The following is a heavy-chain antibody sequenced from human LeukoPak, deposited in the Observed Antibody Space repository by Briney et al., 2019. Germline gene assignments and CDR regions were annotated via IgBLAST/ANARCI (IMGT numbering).Heavy chain of an antibody. V-gene: IGHV1-69*13. D-gene: IGHD6-13*01. J-gene: IGHJ6*03. Sequence: GASVTVSCKASGYTFTDYYMHWVRQAPGQGLEWMGGIIPIFGTANYAQRFQGRLTITADESTSTAYMEMSSLRSEDTALYYCASGIASHGTGNNYHFYHMDVWGKGTTVTISS. CDR3: ASGIASHGTGNNYHFYHMDV. CDR2: IIPIFGTA. CDR1: GYTFTDYY.